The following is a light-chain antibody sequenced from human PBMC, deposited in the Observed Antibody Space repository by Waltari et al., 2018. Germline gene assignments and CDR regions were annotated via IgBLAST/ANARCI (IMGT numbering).Light chain of an antibody. V-gene: IGKV1-12*01. CDR3: QQANSFPPT. J-gene: IGKJ4*01. Sequence: DIQMTQSPSSVSASVGDRVTITCRAGQGISSWLAWYQRKPGKAPKLLIYAASSLQSGVPSRFSGSGSGTDFTLTISSLQPEDFATYYCQQANSFPPTFGGGTKVEIK. CDR2: AAS. CDR1: QGISSW.